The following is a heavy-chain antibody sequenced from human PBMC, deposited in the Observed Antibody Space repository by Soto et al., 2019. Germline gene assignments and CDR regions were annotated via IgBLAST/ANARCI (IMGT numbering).Heavy chain of an antibody. CDR1: GGSISSGDYS. V-gene: IGHV4-30-4*01. CDR2: IYNSGIT. CDR3: ARGVTVFGLVSRFWFDP. J-gene: IGHJ5*02. D-gene: IGHD3-3*01. Sequence: PSETLSLTCNVSGGSISSGDYSWSWVRKSPGKGLEWIGHIYNSGITYYNPSLKSRVVISIDTSRNQFSLRLNSLTAADRAVYFCARGVTVFGLVSRFWFDPWGQGTVVTVSS.